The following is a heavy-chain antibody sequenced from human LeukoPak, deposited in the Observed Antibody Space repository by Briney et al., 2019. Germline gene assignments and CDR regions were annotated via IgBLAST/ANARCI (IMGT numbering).Heavy chain of an antibody. CDR1: GFTFSSYA. CDR3: ARAEGYRSGGSCDGSWFDP. CDR2: ISYDGSNK. J-gene: IGHJ5*02. V-gene: IGHV3-30*04. D-gene: IGHD2-15*01. Sequence: GGSLGLSCAASGFTFSSYAMHWVRQAPGKGLEWVAVISYDGSNKYYADSVKGRFTISRDNSKNTLYLQMNSLRAEDTAVYYCARAEGYRSGGSCDGSWFDPWGQGTLVTVSS.